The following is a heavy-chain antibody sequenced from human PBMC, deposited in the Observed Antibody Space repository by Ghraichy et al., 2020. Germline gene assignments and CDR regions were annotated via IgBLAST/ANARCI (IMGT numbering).Heavy chain of an antibody. CDR1: GASISSSL. J-gene: IGHJ6*03. D-gene: IGHD2-2*01. CDR3: ARLLVVPGAMQYSYYYMDV. Sequence: SETLSLTCSVSGASISSSLWSWIRQAPGKGLEWIAYIDYSAKSKFNPSLKTRINMSVDVSKSQYSLNLSSVTAADTAVYFCARLLVVPGAMQYSYYYMDVWGTETSVTVSS. V-gene: IGHV4-59*01. CDR2: IDYSAKS.